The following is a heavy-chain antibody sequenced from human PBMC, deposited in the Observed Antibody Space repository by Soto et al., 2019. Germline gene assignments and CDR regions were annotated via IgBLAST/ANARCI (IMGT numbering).Heavy chain of an antibody. CDR1: GYTFTSYG. Sequence: ASVKVSCKASGYTFTSYGISWVRQAPGQGLEWMGWISAYNGNTNYAQKLQGRVTMTTDTSTSTAYMELRSLRSDDTAVYYCARAPPYVWGSYRVNYYYYGMDVWGQGTTVNVSS. D-gene: IGHD3-16*02. CDR2: ISAYNGNT. V-gene: IGHV1-18*01. J-gene: IGHJ6*02. CDR3: ARAPPYVWGSYRVNYYYYGMDV.